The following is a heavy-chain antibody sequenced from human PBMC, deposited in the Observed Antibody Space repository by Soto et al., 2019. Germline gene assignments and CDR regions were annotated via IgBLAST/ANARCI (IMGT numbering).Heavy chain of an antibody. CDR3: ARDRYDCSGGSCYPLPRTLGDYYGMDV. D-gene: IGHD2-15*01. V-gene: IGHV1-58*02. CDR2: IVVGSGNT. CDR1: GFTFTSSA. J-gene: IGHJ6*02. Sequence: GASLKVSCKASGFTFTSSAMQWVRQARGQRLEWIGWIVVGSGNTNYAQKFQERVTITRDMSTSTAYMELSSLRSEDTAVYYCARDRYDCSGGSCYPLPRTLGDYYGMDVWSQGTTVTVSS.